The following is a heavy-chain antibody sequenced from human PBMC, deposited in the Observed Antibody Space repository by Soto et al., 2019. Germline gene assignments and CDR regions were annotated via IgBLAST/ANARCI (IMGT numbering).Heavy chain of an antibody. V-gene: IGHV3-30-3*01. J-gene: IGHJ3*02. CDR3: ASTYCISTSCYHIAFDI. CDR1: GFTFSSYA. D-gene: IGHD2-2*01. CDR2: ISYDGSNK. Sequence: QVQLVESGGGVVQPGRSLRLSCAASGFTFSSYAMHWVRQAPGKGLEWVAVISYDGSNKYYADSVKGRFTISRDNSKNTLYLQMNSLRAEDTAVYYCASTYCISTSCYHIAFDIWGQGTMVTVSS.